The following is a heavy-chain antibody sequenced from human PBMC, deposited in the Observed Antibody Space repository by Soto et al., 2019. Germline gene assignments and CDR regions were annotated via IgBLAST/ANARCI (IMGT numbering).Heavy chain of an antibody. CDR3: ARTNGSGSGRYYYYYMDV. CDR1: GGFISSYY. CDR2: IYYSGST. J-gene: IGHJ6*03. V-gene: IGHV4-59*01. Sequence: PSETLSLTCTVSGGFISSYYWSWIRQPPGKGLEWIGYIYYSGSTNYNPSLKSRVTISVDTSKNQFSLKLSFVTAADTAVYYCARTNGSGSGRYYYYYMDVWGKGTTVTVS. D-gene: IGHD3-10*01.